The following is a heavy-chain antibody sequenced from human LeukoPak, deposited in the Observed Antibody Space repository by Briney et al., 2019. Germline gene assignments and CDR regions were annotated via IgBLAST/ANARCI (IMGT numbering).Heavy chain of an antibody. CDR3: ARIPDYGDYGVPDAFDI. J-gene: IGHJ3*02. Sequence: PGRSLRLSCAASGFTFEDYAMHWVRQTPGKGLEWVSGISWNSGSIGYADSEKGRFTISRDSAKNSLYLQMNSLRAEDTAVYYCARIPDYGDYGVPDAFDIWGQGTMVTVSS. CDR2: ISWNSGSI. D-gene: IGHD4-17*01. CDR1: GFTFEDYA. V-gene: IGHV3-9*01.